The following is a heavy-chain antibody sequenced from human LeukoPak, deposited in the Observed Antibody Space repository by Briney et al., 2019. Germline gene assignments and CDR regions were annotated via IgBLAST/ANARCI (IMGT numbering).Heavy chain of an antibody. CDR3: ARRLKSSYGNPFDY. CDR1: GYSFTTYA. V-gene: IGHV1-3*01. D-gene: IGHD4-17*01. J-gene: IGHJ4*02. Sequence: GASVKVSCKASGYSFTTYATHWVRQAPGQRLEWMGWINPDKGDTQYSQNFQGRITVTRDTSASTTYMGLSSLVSEDTAVYYCARRLKSSYGNPFDYWGQGTLVTVSS. CDR2: INPDKGDT.